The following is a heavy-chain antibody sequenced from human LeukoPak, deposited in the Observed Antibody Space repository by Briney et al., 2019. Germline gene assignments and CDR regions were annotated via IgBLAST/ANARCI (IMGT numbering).Heavy chain of an antibody. V-gene: IGHV3-23*01. D-gene: IGHD3-10*02. Sequence: GGSLRLSCAASGFTFNAYGMTWVRQAPGKGLEWVSAITSSGGSTYYGDSVKGRFTISRDNSRNTLYLQMNSLRVDDTAVYYCARDLCWGCFDDWGQGNLVTVSS. CDR1: GFTFNAYG. CDR3: ARDLCWGCFDD. CDR2: ITSSGGST. J-gene: IGHJ4*02.